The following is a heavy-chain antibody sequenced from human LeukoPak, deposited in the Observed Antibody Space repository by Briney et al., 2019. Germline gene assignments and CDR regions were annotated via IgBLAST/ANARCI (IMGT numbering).Heavy chain of an antibody. CDR2: IYHSGST. CDR3: ARAISGSSLFDY. CDR1: GGSISSSNW. J-gene: IGHJ4*02. Sequence: PSGTLSLTCAVSGGSISSSNWWSWVRQPPGKGLEWIGEIYHSGSTNHNPSLKSRVTISVDKSKNQFSLQLSSVTAADTAVYYCARAISGSSLFDYWGQGTLVTVSS. V-gene: IGHV4-4*02. D-gene: IGHD1-26*01.